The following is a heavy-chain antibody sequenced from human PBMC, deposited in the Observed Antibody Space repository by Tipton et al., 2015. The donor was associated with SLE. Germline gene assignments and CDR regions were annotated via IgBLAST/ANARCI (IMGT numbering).Heavy chain of an antibody. CDR2: ISSSSSYI. J-gene: IGHJ1*01. V-gene: IGHV3-21*01. CDR3: ARGSASIAAAGTYFQH. CDR1: GFTFSSYS. Sequence: SLRLSCAASGFTFSSYSMNWVRQAPGKGLEWVSSISSSSSYIYYADSVKGRFTISRDNAKNSLYLQMNSLRAEDTAVYYCARGSASIAAAGTYFQHWGQGTLVTVSS. D-gene: IGHD6-13*01.